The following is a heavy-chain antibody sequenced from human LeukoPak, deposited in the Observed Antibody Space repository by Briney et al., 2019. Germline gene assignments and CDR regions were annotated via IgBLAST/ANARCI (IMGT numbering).Heavy chain of an antibody. CDR2: INSDGSST. CDR1: GFTFSSYW. V-gene: IGHV3-74*01. Sequence: GGSLRLSCAASGFTFSSYWMHWVRQAPGKGLVWVSRINSDGSSTSYADSVKGRFTISRDNAKNTLYLQMNSLRAEDTAVCYCARVTYVDTARIDYWGQGTLVTVSS. J-gene: IGHJ4*02. D-gene: IGHD5-18*01. CDR3: ARVTYVDTARIDY.